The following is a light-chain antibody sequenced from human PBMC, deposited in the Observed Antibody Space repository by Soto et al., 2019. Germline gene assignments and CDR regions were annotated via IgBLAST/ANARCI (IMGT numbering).Light chain of an antibody. CDR3: QVYGRSPWT. J-gene: IGKJ1*01. CDR1: QSVTSNF. V-gene: IGKV3-20*01. CDR2: GAC. Sequence: EMVLTQSPGTLSLSPGERATLSCRARQSVTSNFLAWYRQIPGQAPRLLSYGACSRATGIPDRFSGSVSGKDFTLSISRLEPEDFAVYYCQVYGRSPWTFGQGTKVEIK.